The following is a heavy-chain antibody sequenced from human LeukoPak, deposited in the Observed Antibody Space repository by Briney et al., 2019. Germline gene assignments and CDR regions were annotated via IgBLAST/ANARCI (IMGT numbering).Heavy chain of an antibody. CDR1: GGSISSGSYY. Sequence: SETLSLTCTVSGGSISSGSYYWSWIRQPAGKGLEWIGRIYTSGSTNYNPSLKSRVTISVDTSKNQLSLKLSSVTAADTAVYYCARGRRYGAFDIWGQGTMVTVSS. D-gene: IGHD1-14*01. J-gene: IGHJ3*02. V-gene: IGHV4-61*02. CDR2: IYTSGST. CDR3: ARGRRYGAFDI.